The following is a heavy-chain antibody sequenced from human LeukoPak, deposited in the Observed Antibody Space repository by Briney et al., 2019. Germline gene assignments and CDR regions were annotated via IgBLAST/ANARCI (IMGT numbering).Heavy chain of an antibody. CDR2: IVVGSGNT. CDR3: AREYCSGGSCYSYYFDY. V-gene: IGHV1-58*02. D-gene: IGHD2-15*01. CDR1: GFTFTSSA. Sequence: GASVKVSCKASGFTFTSSAIRWVRQARGQRLEWIGWIVVGSGNTNYAQKFQGRVTMTRNTSISTAYMELSSLRSEDTAVYYCAREYCSGGSCYSYYFDYWGQGTLVTVSS. J-gene: IGHJ4*02.